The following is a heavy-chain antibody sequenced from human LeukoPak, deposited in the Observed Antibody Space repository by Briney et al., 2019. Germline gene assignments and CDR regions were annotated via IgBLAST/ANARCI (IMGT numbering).Heavy chain of an antibody. J-gene: IGHJ4*02. V-gene: IGHV4-4*02. D-gene: IGHD3-10*01. CDR2: IYHSGTS. CDR1: GGSVSSSNW. Sequence: SETLSLTCAVSGGSVSSSNWWSWVRQPPGKGLEWIGEIYHSGTSNYNPSLRNRVTISIDESKNHFSLNLFSVTAADTAVYYCARLYYYGSGTYYNPGVGYFDYRGQGTLVTVSS. CDR3: ARLYYYGSGTYYNPGVGYFDY.